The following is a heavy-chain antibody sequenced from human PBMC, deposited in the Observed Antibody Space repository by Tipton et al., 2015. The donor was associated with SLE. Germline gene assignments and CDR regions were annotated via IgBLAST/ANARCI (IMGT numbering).Heavy chain of an antibody. CDR1: GFTFSDYW. J-gene: IGHJ3*01. Sequence: SLRLSCAASGFTFSDYWMSWVRQAPGKGLEWVAVMSYDGSNKYYADSVKGRFTISRDNAKNSLYLQMNSLRGEDTAVYYCARDCSSTDCFGTAFDFWGQGTMVTVSS. CDR2: MSYDGSNK. V-gene: IGHV3-30*03. CDR3: ARDCSSTDCFGTAFDF. D-gene: IGHD2-2*01.